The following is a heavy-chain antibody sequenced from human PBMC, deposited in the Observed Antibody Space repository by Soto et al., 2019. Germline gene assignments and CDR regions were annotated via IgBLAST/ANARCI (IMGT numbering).Heavy chain of an antibody. J-gene: IGHJ6*02. CDR1: GGTFSSYA. CDR3: ARDRAPTTRYYYYYGMDV. Sequence: SVKVSCKASGGTFSSYAIGWVRQAPGQGLEWMGGIIPIFGTANYAQKFQGRVTITADKSTSTAYMELSSLRSEDTAVYYCARDRAPTTRYYYYYGMDVWGQGTTVTVSS. CDR2: IIPIFGTA. V-gene: IGHV1-69*06.